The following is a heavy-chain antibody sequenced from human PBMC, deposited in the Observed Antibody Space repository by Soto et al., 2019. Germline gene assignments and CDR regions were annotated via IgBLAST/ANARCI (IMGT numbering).Heavy chain of an antibody. J-gene: IGHJ4*02. CDR1: GYTFTTYH. D-gene: IGHD4-17*01. CDR2: INPSGGRT. V-gene: IGHV1-46*01. CDR3: ARATVTTMVDYFDY. Sequence: QVQLVRSGAEVKKPGASVKVSCKASGYTFTTYHMHWVRQAPGQGLEWMGIINPSGGRTSYPQKFQGRVTMTRDTSTSTVYMELSSLISEDTAVYYCARATVTTMVDYFDYWGQGTLVTVSS.